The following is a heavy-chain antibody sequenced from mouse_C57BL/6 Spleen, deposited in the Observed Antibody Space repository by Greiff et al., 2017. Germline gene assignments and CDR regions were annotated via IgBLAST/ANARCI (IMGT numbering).Heavy chain of an antibody. V-gene: IGHV2-6*01. CDR2: IWGVGST. CDR1: GFSLTSYG. J-gene: IGHJ3*01. Sequence: VQLQQSGPGLVAPSQSLSITCTVSGFSLTSYGVDWVRQSPGKGLEWLGVIWGVGSTNYNSALKSRLSISKDNSKSQVFLKMNSLQTDDTARYYCASGPISLAYWGQGTLVTVSA. CDR3: ASGPISLAY.